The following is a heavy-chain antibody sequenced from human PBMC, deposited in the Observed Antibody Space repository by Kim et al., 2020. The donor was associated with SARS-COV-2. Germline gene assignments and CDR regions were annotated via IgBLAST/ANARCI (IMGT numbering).Heavy chain of an antibody. D-gene: IGHD3-22*01. V-gene: IGHV1-69*13. CDR3: ASGLLALETYYYDSSGYYLDY. CDR1: GGTFSSYA. Sequence: SVKVSCKASGGTFSSYAISWVRQAPGQGLEWMGGIIPIFGTANYAQKFQGRVTITADESTSTAYMELSSLRSEDTAVYYCASGLLALETYYYDSSGYYLDYWGQGTLVTVSS. CDR2: IIPIFGTA. J-gene: IGHJ4*02.